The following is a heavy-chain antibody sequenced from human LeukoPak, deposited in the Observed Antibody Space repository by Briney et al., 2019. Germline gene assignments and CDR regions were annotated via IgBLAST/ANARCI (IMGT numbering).Heavy chain of an antibody. D-gene: IGHD1-26*01. J-gene: IGHJ4*02. CDR3: AKDGELA. V-gene: IGHV3-30*18. CDR1: GFTFSGYG. Sequence: ARSLRLSCAASGFTFSGYGMHWVRQAPGKGLKWVAVISYDGSNKYYADSVKGRFTISRDNSKNTLYLQMNSLRAEDTAVYYCAKDGELAWGQGTLVTVSS. CDR2: ISYDGSNK.